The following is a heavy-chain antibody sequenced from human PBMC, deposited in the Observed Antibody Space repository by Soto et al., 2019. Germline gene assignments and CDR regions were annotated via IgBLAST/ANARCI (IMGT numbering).Heavy chain of an antibody. D-gene: IGHD3-16*02. Sequence: SETLSLTCAVSGVSISSDAYYWSWIRQHPGKGLEWIGYISYSGSIYYNPSLKSRVTISVDTSKNQFSLKLTSVTAADTAVYYCARYRFSDTWSKFDYWGQGTLVTVSS. CDR1: GVSISSDAYY. CDR3: ARYRFSDTWSKFDY. V-gene: IGHV4-31*11. CDR2: ISYSGSI. J-gene: IGHJ4*02.